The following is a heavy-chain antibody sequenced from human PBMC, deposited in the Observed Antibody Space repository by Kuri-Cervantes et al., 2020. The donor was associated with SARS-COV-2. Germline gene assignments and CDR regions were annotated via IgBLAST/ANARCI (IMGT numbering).Heavy chain of an antibody. Sequence: GGSLRLSCAASGFTFSSYWMSWVRQAPGKGLEWVANIKQDGSDKYYVDSVKGRFTISRDNAKNSLYVQMNSLRAEDTAVYYCVRDGDHWNFDYWGQGTLVTVSS. J-gene: IGHJ4*02. V-gene: IGHV3-7*01. D-gene: IGHD1-1*01. CDR2: IKQDGSDK. CDR1: GFTFSSYW. CDR3: VRDGDHWNFDY.